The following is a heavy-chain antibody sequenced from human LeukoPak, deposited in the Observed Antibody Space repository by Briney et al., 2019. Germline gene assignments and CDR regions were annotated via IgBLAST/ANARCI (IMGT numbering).Heavy chain of an antibody. J-gene: IGHJ4*02. CDR2: IYYSGST. D-gene: IGHD1-26*01. CDR1: GGSISSYY. CDR3: AATRGSGSYLLDY. Sequence: SETLSLTCAVSGGSISSYYWSWIRQPPGKGLEWIGYIYYSGSTNYNPSLKSRVTISVDTSKNQFSLKLSSVTAADTAVYYCAATRGSGSYLLDYWGQGTLVAVSS. V-gene: IGHV4-59*01.